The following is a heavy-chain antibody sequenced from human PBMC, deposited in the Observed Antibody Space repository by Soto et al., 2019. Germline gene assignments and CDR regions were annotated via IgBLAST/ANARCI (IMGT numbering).Heavy chain of an antibody. V-gene: IGHV3-74*01. CDR2: IYNDGTYS. CDR1: GFIFKMYW. D-gene: IGHD3-10*01. CDR3: TRGPRPISTGTGAY. Sequence: CAASGFIFKMYWMHWVRQSPGKGLVWISRIYNDGTYSDYVDSVRGRFTISRDNVNDTLYLQMNNLRAEDSGLYYCTRGPRPISTGTGAYWGQGTQVTVSS. J-gene: IGHJ4*02.